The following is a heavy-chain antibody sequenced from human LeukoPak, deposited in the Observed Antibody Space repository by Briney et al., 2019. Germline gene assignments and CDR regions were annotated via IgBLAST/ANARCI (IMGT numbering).Heavy chain of an antibody. D-gene: IGHD2-2*01. Sequence: GKSLRLSCVGAGFVFSNHVIHWVRQAPGQGLEWVSMISYDGSGKHYADSVGGRFTISRDNAKNSLILQMNSLRAEDTAVYYCARLYDDCTRSTCLWYFDYWGQGTLVTVPS. CDR2: ISYDGSGK. J-gene: IGHJ4*02. CDR3: ARLYDDCTRSTCLWYFDY. CDR1: GFVFSNHV. V-gene: IGHV3-30*04.